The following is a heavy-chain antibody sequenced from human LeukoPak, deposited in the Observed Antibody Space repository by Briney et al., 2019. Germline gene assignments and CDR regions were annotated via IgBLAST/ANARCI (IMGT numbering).Heavy chain of an antibody. CDR2: INHSGST. V-gene: IGHV4-34*01. D-gene: IGHD4-17*01. Sequence: PSETLSLTCTVSGGSISNYYWSWIRQPPGKGLEWIGEINHSGSTNYNPPLKSRVTISVDTSKNQFSLKLSSVTAADTAVYYCARLTTVTTTHWFDPWGQGTLVTVSS. J-gene: IGHJ5*02. CDR1: GGSISNYY. CDR3: ARLTTVTTTHWFDP.